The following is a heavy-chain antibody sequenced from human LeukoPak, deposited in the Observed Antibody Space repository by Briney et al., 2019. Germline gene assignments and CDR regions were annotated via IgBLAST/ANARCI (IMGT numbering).Heavy chain of an antibody. CDR2: IYYSGNT. D-gene: IGHD3-3*01. V-gene: IGHV4-39*02. CDR1: GDSIRSRDYY. Sequence: SETLSLTCAVSGDSIRSRDYYWAWIRQPPGRGLEWIGTIYYSGNTYYSPSLKSRVTISVDASKCLFSLRLTSVTAPDTAVHYCATRRFTNWFDPWGPGTLVTVSS. J-gene: IGHJ5*02. CDR3: ATRRFTNWFDP.